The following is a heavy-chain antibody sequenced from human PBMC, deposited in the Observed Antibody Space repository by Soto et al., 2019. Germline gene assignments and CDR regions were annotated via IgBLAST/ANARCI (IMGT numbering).Heavy chain of an antibody. Sequence: PSETLSLTCTVSGGSISSGGYYWSWIRQHPGKGLEWIGYIYYSGSTYYNPSLKSRVTISVDTSKNQFSLKLSSVTAADTAVYYCARGVRTFYGVLINYSGYWGQGTLVTVST. D-gene: IGHD4-17*01. CDR1: GGSISSGGYY. CDR3: ARGVRTFYGVLINYSGY. J-gene: IGHJ4*02. CDR2: IYYSGST. V-gene: IGHV4-31*03.